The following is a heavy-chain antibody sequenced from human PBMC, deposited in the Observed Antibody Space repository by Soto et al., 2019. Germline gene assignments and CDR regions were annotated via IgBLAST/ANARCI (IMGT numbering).Heavy chain of an antibody. D-gene: IGHD6-6*01. CDR2: IYHSGST. CDR1: GGSISSSNW. J-gene: IGHJ3*02. V-gene: IGHV4-4*02. Sequence: SETLSLTCAVSGGSISSSNWWSWVRQPPGKGLEWIGEIYHSGSTNYNPSLKSRVTISVDKSKNQFSLKLSSVTAADTAVYYCARDVEYSSSSGAFDIWGQGTMVTVS. CDR3: ARDVEYSSSSGAFDI.